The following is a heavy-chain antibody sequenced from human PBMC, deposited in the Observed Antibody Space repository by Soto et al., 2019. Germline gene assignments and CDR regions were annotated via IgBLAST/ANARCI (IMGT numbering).Heavy chain of an antibody. CDR3: ARDGYFEGNLDWYFDL. CDR1: GGTFSSYA. D-gene: IGHD1-1*01. Sequence: QVQLVQSGAEVKKPGSSVKVSCKASGGTFSSYAISWVRQAPGQGLEWMGGIIPIFGTANYAQKFQGRVTITADESTSTADMELSSLRSEDTAVYYCARDGYFEGNLDWYFDLWGRGTLVTVSS. V-gene: IGHV1-69*01. CDR2: IIPIFGTA. J-gene: IGHJ2*01.